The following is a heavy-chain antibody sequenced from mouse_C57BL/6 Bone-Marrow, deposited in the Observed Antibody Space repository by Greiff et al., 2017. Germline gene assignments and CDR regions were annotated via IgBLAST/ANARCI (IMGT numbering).Heavy chain of an antibody. V-gene: IGHV5-9*01. CDR1: GFTFSSYT. CDR2: ISGGGGNT. J-gene: IGHJ3*01. D-gene: IGHD2-5*01. Sequence: DVQLQESGGGLVKPGGSLKLSCAASGFTFSSYTMSWVRQTPEKRLEWVATISGGGGNTYYPDSVKGRFTISRDNAKNTLDLQMSSLRSEDTALYYCARHSAYYSNYGFAYWGQGTLVTVSA. CDR3: ARHSAYYSNYGFAY.